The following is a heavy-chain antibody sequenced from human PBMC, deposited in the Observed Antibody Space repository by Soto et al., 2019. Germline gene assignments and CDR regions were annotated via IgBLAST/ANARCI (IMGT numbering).Heavy chain of an antibody. CDR3: VKELRSVRNEREAYC. Sequence: EVQLVESGGGLVQPGESLRLSCAASGFSVSSSYMSWVRQTPWKGLEWVSVIYSGGTTYYADSVKGRFTISRDDSRNTLFLQRNSLRVDDTALYYCVKELRSVRNEREAYCWGQGTLVTVSS. CDR2: IYSGGTT. J-gene: IGHJ4*02. D-gene: IGHD3-16*01. V-gene: IGHV3-66*01. CDR1: GFSVSSSY.